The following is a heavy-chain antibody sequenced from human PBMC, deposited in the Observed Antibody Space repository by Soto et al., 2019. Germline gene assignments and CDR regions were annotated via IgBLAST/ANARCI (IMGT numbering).Heavy chain of an antibody. V-gene: IGHV3-15*07. Sequence: EVQLVESGGGLVKPGGSLRLSCAASGFSFNNAWMHWVRQAPGKGLEWVGRIKSKVDGGRTDYAAPAKGRFTISRDDAKDTLYLQMNSLKIEDTAVYYCTTDLRFGDWFDPWGQGTLVTVSS. J-gene: IGHJ5*02. CDR1: GFSFNNAW. CDR2: IKSKVDGGRT. CDR3: TTDLRFGDWFDP. D-gene: IGHD3-10*01.